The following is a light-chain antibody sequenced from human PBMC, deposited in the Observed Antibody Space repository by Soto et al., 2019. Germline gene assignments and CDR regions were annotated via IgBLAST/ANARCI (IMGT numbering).Light chain of an antibody. Sequence: QSVLTQSSSASASLGSSVKLTCTLSSGHSSYIIAWHQQQPGKAPRYLMKLEGSGSYNKGSGVPDGFSGSSSGADRYLTISNLQFEDEADYYCETWDSNIHWVFGGGTKVTVL. CDR3: ETWDSNIHWV. CDR1: SGHSSYI. V-gene: IGLV4-60*02. CDR2: LEGSGSY. J-gene: IGLJ3*02.